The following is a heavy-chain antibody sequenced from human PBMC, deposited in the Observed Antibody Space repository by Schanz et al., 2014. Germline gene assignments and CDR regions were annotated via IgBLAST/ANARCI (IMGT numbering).Heavy chain of an antibody. V-gene: IGHV3-23*01. J-gene: IGHJ6*02. D-gene: IGHD1-26*01. Sequence: DVQLLESGGGLVQPGGSLRLSCAASGFTFSSYAMSWVRQAPGKGLEWVSAISGSGGDTYYADSVKGRFTISRDNSKNTLYLQMNSLKTEDTAVYYCKWELHVYYGMDVWGQGTAVTVSS. CDR3: KWELHVYYGMDV. CDR2: ISGSGGDT. CDR1: GFTFSSYA.